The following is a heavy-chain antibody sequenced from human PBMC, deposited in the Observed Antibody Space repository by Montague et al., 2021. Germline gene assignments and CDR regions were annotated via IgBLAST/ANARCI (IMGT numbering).Heavy chain of an antibody. CDR3: VRDRPTDWFDS. CDR1: GFSFSSFC. Sequence: SLRLSCAASGFSFSSFCMHWVRQAPGKGLVWVSQITSDGSNTNYADSVKGRFTISRDNAKSTLYLQMNRLRDEDTAVYYCVRDRPTDWFDSWGQGTLVTVSS. J-gene: IGHJ5*01. CDR2: ITSDGSNT. V-gene: IGHV3-74*01.